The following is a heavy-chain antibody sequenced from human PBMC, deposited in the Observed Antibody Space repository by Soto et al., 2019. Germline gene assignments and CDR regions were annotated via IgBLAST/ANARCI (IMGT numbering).Heavy chain of an antibody. V-gene: IGHV3-15*07. CDR2: IKSKTDGGTT. CDR3: TTDSRDIVSVPAAIQVDY. J-gene: IGHJ4*02. CDR1: GFTFSNAW. Sequence: EVQLVESGGGLVKPGGSLRLSCAASGFTFSNAWMNWVRQAPGKGLEWVGRIKSKTDGGTTDYAASVKGRFTISRDDSKNTLYLQMNSLKTQDTAVYYCTTDSRDIVSVPAAIQVDYWGQGTLVTISS. D-gene: IGHD2-2*01.